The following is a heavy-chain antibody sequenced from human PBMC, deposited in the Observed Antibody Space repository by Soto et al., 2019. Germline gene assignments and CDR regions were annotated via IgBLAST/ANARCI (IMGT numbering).Heavy chain of an antibody. D-gene: IGHD6-6*01. CDR1: GGSVNSDSYY. Sequence: SETLSLTCTVSGGSVNSDSYYWSWIRQPPGRGLEWIGYIYYTGSANYNPSLKSRVSISVDTSRNQFSLKLSSVTAADTAVYYCAREFSNSPEAFDSWGQGSLVT. CDR3: AREFSNSPEAFDS. V-gene: IGHV4-61*01. CDR2: IYYTGSA. J-gene: IGHJ4*02.